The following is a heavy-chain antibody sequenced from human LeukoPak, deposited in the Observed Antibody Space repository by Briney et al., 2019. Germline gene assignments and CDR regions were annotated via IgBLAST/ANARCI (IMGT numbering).Heavy chain of an antibody. CDR3: ARGGGSSSWYEGATFDY. CDR1: GFTFSSYW. D-gene: IGHD6-13*01. CDR2: INSDGSST. V-gene: IGHV3-74*01. J-gene: IGHJ4*02. Sequence: GGSLRLSCAASGFTFSSYWMHWVRQAPGKGLVWVSRINSDGSSTSYADSVKGRFTISRDNAKNTLYLQMNSLRAEDTAVYYCARGGGSSSWYEGATFDYWGQGTLVTVSS.